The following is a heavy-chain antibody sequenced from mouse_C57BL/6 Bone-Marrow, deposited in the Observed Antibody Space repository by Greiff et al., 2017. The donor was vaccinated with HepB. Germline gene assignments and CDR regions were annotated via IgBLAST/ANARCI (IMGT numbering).Heavy chain of an antibody. CDR2: IYPENGDT. J-gene: IGHJ1*03. D-gene: IGHD2-1*01. Sequence: EVQLQQSGAELVRPGASVKLSCTASGFNIKDDYMHWVKQRPEQGLEWIGWIYPENGDTEYASKFQGKATITPDTSSNTAYLQLSSLTSEDTAVYYCTTEGIYYVYWYLDVWGTGTTVTVSS. V-gene: IGHV14-4*01. CDR3: TTEGIYYVYWYLDV. CDR1: GFNIKDDY.